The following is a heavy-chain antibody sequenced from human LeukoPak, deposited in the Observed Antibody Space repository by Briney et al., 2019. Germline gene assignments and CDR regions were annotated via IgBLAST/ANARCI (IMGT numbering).Heavy chain of an antibody. CDR2: IGGSGGST. CDR1: GFTFSSYA. J-gene: IGHJ4*02. Sequence: GGSLRLSCAASGFTFSSYAMSWVRQAPGKGLEWVSAIGGSGGSTYYADSVKGRFTISRDNSKNTLYLQMNSLRAEDTAVYYCAKVGGEPVVRPFDYWGQGTLVTVSS. D-gene: IGHD3-16*01. CDR3: AKVGGEPVVRPFDY. V-gene: IGHV3-23*01.